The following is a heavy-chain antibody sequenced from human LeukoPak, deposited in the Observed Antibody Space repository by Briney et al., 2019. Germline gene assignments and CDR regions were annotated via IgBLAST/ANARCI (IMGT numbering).Heavy chain of an antibody. V-gene: IGHV3-11*01. CDR1: GFSFSDYY. CDR2: ISSSGSTI. Sequence: GGSLRLSCAASGFSFSDYYMSWIRQAPGKGLEWVSYISSSGSTIYYADSVKGRFTISRDNAKNSLYLQMNSLRVEDTAIYYCASLHAVTLNSFDFWGRGTLVTVSS. J-gene: IGHJ4*02. D-gene: IGHD4-17*01. CDR3: ASLHAVTLNSFDF.